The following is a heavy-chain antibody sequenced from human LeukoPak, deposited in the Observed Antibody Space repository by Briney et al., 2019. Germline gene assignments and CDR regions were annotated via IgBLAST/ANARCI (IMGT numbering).Heavy chain of an antibody. CDR2: INHSGST. Sequence: SETLSLTCAVYSGSFSGYYWSWIRQPPGKGLEWIGEINHSGSTNYNPSLKSRVTISVDTSKNQFSLKLSSVTAADTAVYYCARDFSGYSYGHDHYFDYWGQGTLVTVSS. J-gene: IGHJ4*02. V-gene: IGHV4-34*01. CDR3: ARDFSGYSYGHDHYFDY. D-gene: IGHD5-18*01. CDR1: SGSFSGYY.